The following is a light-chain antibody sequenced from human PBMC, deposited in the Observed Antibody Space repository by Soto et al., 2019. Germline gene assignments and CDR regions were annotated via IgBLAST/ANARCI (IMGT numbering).Light chain of an antibody. V-gene: IGLV2-14*01. CDR2: EVS. Sequence: QSALTQPASVSGSPGQSITISCSGTSSDVGGYDHVSWYQHHPGEAPKLMIYEVSYRPSGVSTRFSGSKSGNTASLTISGLQAEDEAEYYCSSYTSSSTGGLFGGGTKRTVL. J-gene: IGLJ2*01. CDR1: SSDVGGYDH. CDR3: SSYTSSSTGGL.